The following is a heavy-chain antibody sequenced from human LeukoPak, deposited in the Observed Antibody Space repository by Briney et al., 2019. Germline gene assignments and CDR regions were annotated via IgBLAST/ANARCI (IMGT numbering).Heavy chain of an antibody. V-gene: IGHV4-59*01. Sequence: SETLSLTCTVSGGSISSYYWSWIRQPPGKGLEWIGDLYHSGRTNYNPSLKSRVTISLDTSKNQFSLRLSSVTAADTAVYYCARDGSRYSYGFNWFDPWGQGTLVTVSP. CDR1: GGSISSYY. J-gene: IGHJ5*02. CDR2: LYHSGRT. CDR3: ARDGSRYSYGFNWFDP. D-gene: IGHD5-18*01.